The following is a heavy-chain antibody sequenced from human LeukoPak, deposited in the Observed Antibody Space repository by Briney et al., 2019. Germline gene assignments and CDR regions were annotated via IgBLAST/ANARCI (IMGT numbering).Heavy chain of an antibody. CDR3: AKGRSGSYSLSFSY. CDR1: GFTFSNYW. V-gene: IGHV3-7*03. D-gene: IGHD3-10*01. CDR2: IKEDGSEK. Sequence: GGSLRLSCAASGFTFSNYWMSWVRQAPGKGLEWVANIKEDGSEKYHVDAVKGRFTISRDNAKKSLFLQMNSLRAEDTAVYYCAKGRSGSYSLSFSYWGQGTLVTVSS. J-gene: IGHJ4*02.